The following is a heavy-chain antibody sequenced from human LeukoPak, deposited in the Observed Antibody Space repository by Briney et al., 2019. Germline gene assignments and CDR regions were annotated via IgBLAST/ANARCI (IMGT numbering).Heavy chain of an antibody. CDR2: IYYSGST. J-gene: IGHJ4*02. CDR3: ARASSGWYGGEDY. D-gene: IGHD6-19*01. CDR1: GGSISSSSYY. V-gene: IGHV4-39*07. Sequence: SETLSLTCTVSGGSISSSSYYWGWIRQPPGKGLEWIGSIYYSGSTYYNPSLKSRVTISVDTSKNQFSLKLSSVTAADTAVYYCARASSGWYGGEDYWGQGTLVTVSS.